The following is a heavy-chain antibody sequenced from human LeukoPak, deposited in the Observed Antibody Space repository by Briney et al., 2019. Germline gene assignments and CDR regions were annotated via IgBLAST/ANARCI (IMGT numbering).Heavy chain of an antibody. Sequence: ASVKVSCKASGYTFTSYGISWVRQAPGQGLEWMGWISAYNGNTNYAQKLQGRVTMTRNTSISTAYMELSSLRSEDTAVYYCARGDGGNVPWEYWGQGTLVTVSS. J-gene: IGHJ4*02. D-gene: IGHD4-23*01. CDR3: ARGDGGNVPWEY. V-gene: IGHV1-18*01. CDR1: GYTFTSYG. CDR2: ISAYNGNT.